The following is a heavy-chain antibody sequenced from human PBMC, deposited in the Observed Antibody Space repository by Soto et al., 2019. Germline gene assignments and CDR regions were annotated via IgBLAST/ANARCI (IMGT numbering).Heavy chain of an antibody. CDR2: IDPSDSYT. CDR3: ARHSYAPYYYYGMDV. J-gene: IGHJ6*02. Sequence: ETLKISCKVSGYNFTNYCVSWVRQMPGKGLEWMGRIDPSDSYTNYSPSFQGHVTISADKSISTAYLQWSSLKASDTAMYYCARHSYAPYYYYGMDVWGQGTTVTVSS. CDR1: GYNFTNYC. V-gene: IGHV5-10-1*01. D-gene: IGHD5-18*01.